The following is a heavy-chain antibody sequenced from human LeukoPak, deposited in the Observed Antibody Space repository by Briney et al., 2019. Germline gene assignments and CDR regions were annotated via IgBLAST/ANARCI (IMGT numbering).Heavy chain of an antibody. V-gene: IGHV6-1*01. Sequence: SQTLSLTCAISGDXVSSSSAAWHWTRQSPSRGLEWLGRTYHRSKWYNDYAISVKSRITINADTSKNQFSLRLTSVTAADTSVYYCARRSSSGWFFDSWGQGTLVTVSS. CDR2: TYHRSKWYN. J-gene: IGHJ4*02. CDR1: GDXVSSSSAA. CDR3: ARRSSSGWFFDS. D-gene: IGHD6-19*01.